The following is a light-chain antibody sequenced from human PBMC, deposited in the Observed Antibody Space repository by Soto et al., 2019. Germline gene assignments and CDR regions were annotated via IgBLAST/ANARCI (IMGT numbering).Light chain of an antibody. Sequence: AIRMTPSPSSLSASTGDRVNITCRASQGISSYLAWYQQKPGKAPKLLIYAASTLQSGVPSRFSGSGSGTDFTLTISSLQADDFATYYCQQYHTDWTFGQGTKVDIK. CDR1: QGISSY. CDR2: AAS. J-gene: IGKJ1*01. V-gene: IGKV1-8*01. CDR3: QQYHTDWT.